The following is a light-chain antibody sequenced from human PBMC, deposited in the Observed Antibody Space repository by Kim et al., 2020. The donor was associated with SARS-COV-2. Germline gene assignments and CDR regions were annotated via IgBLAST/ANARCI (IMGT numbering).Light chain of an antibody. CDR1: RGHRKYA. CDR2: VNSDGSH. J-gene: IGLJ3*02. CDR3: QTWGPGIRV. Sequence: ASVKLTCTRDRGHRKYAGAWHQQRAEKGPRYLMKVNSDGSHNKGDGIPDRFSGSASGAERYLTISSLQSEDEADYYCQTWGPGIRVFGGGTQLTVL. V-gene: IGLV4-69*01.